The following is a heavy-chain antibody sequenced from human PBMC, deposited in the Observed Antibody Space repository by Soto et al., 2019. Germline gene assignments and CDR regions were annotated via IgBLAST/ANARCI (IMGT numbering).Heavy chain of an antibody. CDR2: INHSGST. CDR1: GGSFSGYY. D-gene: IGHD3-3*01. V-gene: IGHV4-34*01. Sequence: SETLSLTCAVYGGSFSGYYWSWIRQPPGRGLEWIGEINHSGSTNYNPSLKSRVTVSVDTSKNQFSLKLSSVTAADTAVYYCARGPIITIFGVALDYWGQGTLVTVSS. J-gene: IGHJ4*02. CDR3: ARGPIITIFGVALDY.